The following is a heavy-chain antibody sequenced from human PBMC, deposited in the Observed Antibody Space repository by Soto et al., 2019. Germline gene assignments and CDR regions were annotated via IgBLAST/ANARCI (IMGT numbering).Heavy chain of an antibody. CDR1: GGSISSATYY. V-gene: IGHV4-31*03. CDR3: ARGFARWQFYFDY. CDR2: IYYSGST. D-gene: IGHD4-17*01. Sequence: QVQLQESGPGLVKPSQTLSLTCTVSGGSISSATYYWSWIRQHPGKGLEWIGYIYYSGSTYYNPSLKSRVTMSVATSKNQFSLKQSSVTAADTAVYYCARGFARWQFYFDYWGQGTLVTVSS. J-gene: IGHJ4*02.